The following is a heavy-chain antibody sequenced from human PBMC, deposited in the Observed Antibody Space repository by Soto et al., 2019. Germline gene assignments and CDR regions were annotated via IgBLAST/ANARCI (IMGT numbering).Heavy chain of an antibody. CDR3: ARGGVGVVINKRYYYYGMDV. V-gene: IGHV3-30-3*01. D-gene: IGHD3-3*01. Sequence: PGGSLRLSCAASGFTFSSYAMHWVRQAPGKGLEWVAVISYDGSNKYYADSVKGRFTISRDNSKNTLYLQMNSLRAEDTAVYYCARGGVGVVINKRYYYYGMDVWGQGTTVTVSS. CDR2: ISYDGSNK. CDR1: GFTFSSYA. J-gene: IGHJ6*02.